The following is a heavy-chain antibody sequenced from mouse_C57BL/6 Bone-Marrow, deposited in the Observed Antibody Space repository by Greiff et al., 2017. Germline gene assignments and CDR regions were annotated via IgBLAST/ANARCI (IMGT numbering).Heavy chain of an antibody. Sequence: VQLHQSGAELVKPGASVKLSCTASGFNIKDYYMHWVKQRPEQGLEWIGRIDPEDGETKYAPKFKGKATITADTSSNTAYLQLSSLTSEDTAVYYCASCPGYYAMDYWGQGTSVTVSA. CDR3: ASCPGYYAMDY. J-gene: IGHJ4*01. CDR2: IDPEDGET. V-gene: IGHV14-2*01. CDR1: GFNIKDYY.